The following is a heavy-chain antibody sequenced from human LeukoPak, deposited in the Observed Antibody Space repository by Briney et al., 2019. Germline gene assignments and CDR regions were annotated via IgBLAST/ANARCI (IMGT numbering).Heavy chain of an antibody. V-gene: IGHV3-30-3*01. CDR3: ARGDYYDKGLDY. J-gene: IGHJ4*02. CDR2: ISYDGSNK. Sequence: GGSLRLSCAASGFTFSSCAMHWVRQAPGKGLEWVAVISYDGSNKYYADSVKGRFTISRDNSKNTLYLQMNSLRAEDTAVYYCARGDYYDKGLDYWGQGTLVTVSS. D-gene: IGHD3-22*01. CDR1: GFTFSSCA.